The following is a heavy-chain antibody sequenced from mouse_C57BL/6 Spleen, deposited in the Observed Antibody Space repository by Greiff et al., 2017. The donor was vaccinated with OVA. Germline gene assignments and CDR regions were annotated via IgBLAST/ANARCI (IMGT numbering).Heavy chain of an antibody. CDR1: GYTFTSYW. V-gene: IGHV1-55*01. CDR3: AREVNYGSSYDYAMDY. J-gene: IGHJ4*01. Sequence: QVQLQQPGAELVKPGASVKMSCKASGYTFTSYWITWVKQRPGQGLEWIGDIYPGSGSTNYNEKFKSKATLTVDTSSSTAYMQLSSLTSEDSEVYYCAREVNYGSSYDYAMDYWGQGTSVTVSS. D-gene: IGHD1-1*01. CDR2: IYPGSGST.